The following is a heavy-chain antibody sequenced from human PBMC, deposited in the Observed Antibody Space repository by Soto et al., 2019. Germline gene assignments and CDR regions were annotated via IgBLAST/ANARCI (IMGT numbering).Heavy chain of an antibody. CDR3: ARHLASTVTTSDWFDP. CDR1: GFTFSSHA. CDR2: ISYDGSTT. Sequence: PGGSLRLSCAASGFTFSSHAMHWVRHAPGKGLEWLAIISYDGSTTYHAGSVKGRFAISRDNSKNTLYLQMNSLRTDDTAVYFCARHLASTVTTSDWFDPWGQGTLVTVPS. J-gene: IGHJ5*02. V-gene: IGHV3-30*09. D-gene: IGHD4-4*01.